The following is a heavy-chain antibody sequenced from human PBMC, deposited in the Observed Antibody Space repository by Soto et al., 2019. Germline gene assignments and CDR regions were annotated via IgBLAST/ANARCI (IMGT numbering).Heavy chain of an antibody. D-gene: IGHD1-1*01. CDR1: GGTFSSYA. CDR2: IIPIFGTA. CDR3: ARGSRGTTGTTDY. J-gene: IGHJ4*02. Sequence: SVKVSCKASGGTFSSYAISWVRQAPGQGLEWMGGIIPIFGTANYAQKFQGRVTITADESTSTAYMELSSLRSEDTAVYYCARGSRGTTGTTDYWGQGTLVTVSS. V-gene: IGHV1-69*13.